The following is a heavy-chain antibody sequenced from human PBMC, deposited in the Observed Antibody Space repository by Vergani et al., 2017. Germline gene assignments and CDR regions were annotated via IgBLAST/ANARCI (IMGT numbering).Heavy chain of an antibody. CDR1: GGSISSGDYY. Sequence: QVQLQESGPGLVKPSQTLSLTCTVSGGSISSGDYYWSWIRQPPGKGLEWIGYIYYSGSTYYNPSLKSRVTISVDTSKNQFSLKLSSGTAADTAVDYCASGGKPTYYYYGMDVWGQGTTVTVSS. D-gene: IGHD1-14*01. J-gene: IGHJ6*02. CDR3: ASGGKPTYYYYGMDV. CDR2: IYYSGST. V-gene: IGHV4-30-4*01.